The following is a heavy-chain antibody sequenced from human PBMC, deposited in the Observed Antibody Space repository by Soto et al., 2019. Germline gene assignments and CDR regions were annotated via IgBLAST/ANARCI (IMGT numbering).Heavy chain of an antibody. CDR1: GFTFSSSW. D-gene: IGHD6-19*01. CDR3: VKGTSDWKGVDY. J-gene: IGHJ4*02. V-gene: IGHV3-74*01. Sequence: PGGSLRLSCTASGFTFSSSWMHWVRQAPGKGLVWVSIINGGGNTDYADSVKGRFTISRDNAKNTLYLQMNSLRVEDTAVYYCVKGTSDWKGVDYWGQGTLVTVSS. CDR2: INGGGNT.